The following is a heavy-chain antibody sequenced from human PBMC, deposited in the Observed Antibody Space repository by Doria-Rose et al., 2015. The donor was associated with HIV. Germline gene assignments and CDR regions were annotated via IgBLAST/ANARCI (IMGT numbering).Heavy chain of an antibody. V-gene: IGHV2-26*01. Sequence: SGPVLVKPTETLTLTCTVSGVSLSSPGMGVSWIRQPPGKALEWLANIFSDDEASYISSLKSRLTISRGTSKSQVVLTMTDMDPVGTATCYCARIKSSRWYHKYYFDFWGQGTLVIVSA. D-gene: IGHD6-13*01. CDR1: GVSLSSPGMG. CDR3: ARIKSSRWYHKYYFDF. CDR2: IFSDDEA. J-gene: IGHJ4*02.